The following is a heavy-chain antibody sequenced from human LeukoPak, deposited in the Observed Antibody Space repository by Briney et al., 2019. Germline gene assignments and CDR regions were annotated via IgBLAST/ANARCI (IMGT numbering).Heavy chain of an antibody. CDR1: GGTFSSYA. CDR2: IIPIFGTA. CDR3: ARDPNSYDSSGY. J-gene: IGHJ4*02. Sequence: GASVKVSCKASGGTFSSYAISWVRQAPGQGLEWMGGIIPIFGTANYAQKFQGRVTITADESTSTAYMELSSLRSEDTAVYYCARDPNSYDSSGYWGQGTLVTVSS. V-gene: IGHV1-69*01. D-gene: IGHD3-22*01.